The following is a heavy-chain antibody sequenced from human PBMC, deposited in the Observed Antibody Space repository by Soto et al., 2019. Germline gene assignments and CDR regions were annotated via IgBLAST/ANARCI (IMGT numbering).Heavy chain of an antibody. CDR2: IYYSGNT. J-gene: IGHJ6*02. V-gene: IGHV4-30-4*08. Sequence: LRLSCAASGFTFSSYSMNWVRQAPGKGLEWIGNIYYSGNTYYNPSLKSRLIISIDTSKNQFSLKVGSVTAADTAVYYCASSSLYGTDVWGQGTTVTVSS. CDR3: ASSSLYGTDV. CDR1: GFTFSSYS.